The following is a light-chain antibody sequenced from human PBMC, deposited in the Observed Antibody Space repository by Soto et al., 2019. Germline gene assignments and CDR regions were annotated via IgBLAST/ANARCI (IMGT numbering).Light chain of an antibody. J-gene: IGLJ1*01. CDR2: DVS. Sequence: QSALTQPASVSGSPGQSITISCTGTSSDVGGYNYVSWYQQHPGKAPKLMIYDVSNRPSGVSNRFSGSKSGNTASLTISGLQVEDEADDYCSSYTSSSTLDYVFGTGTKVTVL. CDR1: SSDVGGYNY. V-gene: IGLV2-14*01. CDR3: SSYTSSSTLDYV.